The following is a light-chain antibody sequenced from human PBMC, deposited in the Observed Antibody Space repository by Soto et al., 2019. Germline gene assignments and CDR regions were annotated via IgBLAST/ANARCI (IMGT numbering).Light chain of an antibody. J-gene: IGKJ5*01. CDR3: QQRHNWPIT. V-gene: IGKV1-39*01. CDR1: QSISSY. Sequence: DIQMTQSPSSLSASVGDRVTITCRASQSISSYLNWYQQKPGKAPKLLIYAASSLQSGVPSRFSGSGSGTDFTLTISSLQPEDFGVYFCQQRHNWPITFGQGTRLDIK. CDR2: AAS.